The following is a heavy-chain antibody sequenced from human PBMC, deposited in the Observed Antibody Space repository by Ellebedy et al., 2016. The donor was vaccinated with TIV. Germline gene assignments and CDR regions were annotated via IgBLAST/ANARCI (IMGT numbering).Heavy chain of an antibody. Sequence: GESLKISCAASGFTFSSYGMHWVRQAPGKGLEWVAVIWYDGSNKYYADSVKSRFTISRDNSKNTLYLQMNSLRAEDTAVYYCARDAYGLDYWGQGTLVTVSS. J-gene: IGHJ4*02. V-gene: IGHV3-33*08. CDR3: ARDAYGLDY. D-gene: IGHD3-10*01. CDR1: GFTFSSYG. CDR2: IWYDGSNK.